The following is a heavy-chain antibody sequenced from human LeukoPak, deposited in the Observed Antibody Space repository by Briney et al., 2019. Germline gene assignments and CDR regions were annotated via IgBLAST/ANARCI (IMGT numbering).Heavy chain of an antibody. CDR1: GFTFSSYD. V-gene: IGHV3-13*05. D-gene: IGHD2-15*01. CDR2: IGTAGDP. Sequence: GGSLRLSCAASGFTFSSYDMHWVRQATGKGLEWVSAIGTAGDPYYPGPVKGRFTISRENAKNYLYLQMNSLRAGDTAVYYCARVGLYCSGGSCYSVFDYWGQGTLVTVSS. J-gene: IGHJ4*02. CDR3: ARVGLYCSGGSCYSVFDY.